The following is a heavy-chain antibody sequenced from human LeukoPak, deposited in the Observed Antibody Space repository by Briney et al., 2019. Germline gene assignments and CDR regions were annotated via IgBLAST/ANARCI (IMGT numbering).Heavy chain of an antibody. Sequence: ASVKLSCKASGYTFTIYYMHWVRQAPGQGLEWMGIINPSGGSTSYAHKFQGRVTITRDTSTSTVYMELSSLRSEDTAVYYCARTRGHCSSTSCYRSSYMDVWGKGTTVTVSS. CDR1: GYTFTIYY. J-gene: IGHJ6*03. CDR3: ARTRGHCSSTSCYRSSYMDV. V-gene: IGHV1-46*03. CDR2: INPSGGST. D-gene: IGHD2-2*01.